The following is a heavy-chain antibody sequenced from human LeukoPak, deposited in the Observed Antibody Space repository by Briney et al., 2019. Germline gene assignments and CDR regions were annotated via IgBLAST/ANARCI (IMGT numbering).Heavy chain of an antibody. Sequence: GGSLRLSCAASGFTFSSYSMXWVRXAPGKXLEWVSFISYSGTYIDYADSVRGQFTNSRDNAKNSLFLQMNSLRDEATAVYYCARDWYGQADNWGQGTLVTVSS. D-gene: IGHD1-14*01. J-gene: IGHJ4*02. CDR3: ARDWYGQADN. CDR1: GFTFSSYS. CDR2: ISYSGTYI. V-gene: IGHV3-21*01.